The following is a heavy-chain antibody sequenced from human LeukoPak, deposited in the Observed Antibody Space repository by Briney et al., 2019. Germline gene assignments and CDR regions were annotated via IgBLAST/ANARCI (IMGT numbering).Heavy chain of an antibody. D-gene: IGHD3-22*01. Sequence: PSQTLSLTCTVSGGSISSGYYYWSWIRQPAGKGLEWIGRIYTTGSSNYNPSLKSRVTISVDTSKNQFSLKLSSVTAADTAVYYCARGESSGSNWFDPWGQGTLVTVSS. V-gene: IGHV4-61*02. J-gene: IGHJ5*02. CDR3: ARGESSGSNWFDP. CDR2: IYTTGSS. CDR1: GGSISSGYYY.